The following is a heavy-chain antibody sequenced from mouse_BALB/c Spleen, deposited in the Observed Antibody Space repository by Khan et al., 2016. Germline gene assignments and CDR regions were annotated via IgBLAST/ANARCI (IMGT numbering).Heavy chain of an antibody. J-gene: IGHJ4*01. CDR1: GYSFTGYF. D-gene: IGHD1-1*01. CDR3: AREGGYYVSGSMDG. Sequence: VQLQQPGPELVKPGASVKVSCKASGYSFTGYFMNWVMQSHGKSLDWIGRINPSNGDPIYTQKFKGTATLTVEKSSTTAHLELRSLASEDSAVYDCAREGGYYVSGSMDGWRQGTSVTVSS. CDR2: INPSNGDP. V-gene: IGHV1-20*02.